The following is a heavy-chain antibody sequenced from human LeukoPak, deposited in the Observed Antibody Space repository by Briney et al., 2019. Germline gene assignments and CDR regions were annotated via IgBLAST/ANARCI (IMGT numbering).Heavy chain of an antibody. CDR2: IILILGTA. CDR1: GGTFSTYA. CDR3: ASNTNYYENTGHYVLDS. J-gene: IGHJ5*01. V-gene: IGHV1-69*13. D-gene: IGHD3-22*01. Sequence: GASVKVSCKASGGTFSTYAISWVRQAPGQGLEWMGGIILILGTANYAQEFKGRVTITADEFTGTAYMELSSLRSEDTAVFYCASNTNYYENTGHYVLDSWGQGTLVTVSS.